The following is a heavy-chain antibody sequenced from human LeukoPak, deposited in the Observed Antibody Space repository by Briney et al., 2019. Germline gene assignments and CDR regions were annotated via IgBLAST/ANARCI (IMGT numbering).Heavy chain of an antibody. CDR2: IYYSGST. Sequence: PSETLSLTCTVSGGSISSYYWSWIRQPPGKGLEWIGYIYYSGSTNYNPSLKSRVTISVDTSKNQFSLKLSSVTAADTAVYYCARHKTLEWFGELLYYFDYWGQGTLVTVSS. D-gene: IGHD3-10*01. V-gene: IGHV4-59*08. J-gene: IGHJ4*02. CDR3: ARHKTLEWFGELLYYFDY. CDR1: GGSISSYY.